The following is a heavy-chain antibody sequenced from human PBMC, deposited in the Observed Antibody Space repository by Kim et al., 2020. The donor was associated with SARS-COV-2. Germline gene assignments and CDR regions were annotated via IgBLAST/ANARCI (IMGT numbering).Heavy chain of an antibody. D-gene: IGHD2-15*01. CDR3: ARGGTLGRSGPFDY. CDR1: GGSISSYY. Sequence: SETLSLTCTVSGGSISSYYWSWIRQPPGKGLEWIGYIYYSGSTNYNPSLKSRVTISVDTSKNQFSLKLSSVTAADTAVYYCARGGTLGRSGPFDYWGQGTLVTVSS. J-gene: IGHJ4*02. CDR2: IYYSGST. V-gene: IGHV4-59*01.